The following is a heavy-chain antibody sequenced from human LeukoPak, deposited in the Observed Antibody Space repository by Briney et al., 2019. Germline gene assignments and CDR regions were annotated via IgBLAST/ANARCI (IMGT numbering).Heavy chain of an antibody. CDR3: AREDTAMGSFDY. CDR1: GGSISSYH. J-gene: IGHJ4*02. Sequence: PSETLSLTCTVSGGSISSYHWSWIRQPPGKGLEWIGYIYYSGSTNYNPSLKSRVTISVDTSKNQFSLKLSSVTAADTAVYYCAREDTAMGSFDYWGQGTLVTVSS. V-gene: IGHV4-59*01. D-gene: IGHD5-18*01. CDR2: IYYSGST.